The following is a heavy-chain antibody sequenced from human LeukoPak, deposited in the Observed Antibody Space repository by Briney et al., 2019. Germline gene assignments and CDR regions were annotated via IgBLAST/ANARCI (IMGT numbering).Heavy chain of an antibody. Sequence: GALRLSCAASGFTFSSYAMHWVRQAPGKGLEYVSAISSNGGSTYYANSVKGRFTISRDNSKNTLYLQMGSLRAEDMAVYYCARGRYSSSPVGGRGYYYYTDVWGKGTTVTVSS. D-gene: IGHD6-6*01. CDR3: ARGRYSSSPVGGRGYYYYTDV. V-gene: IGHV3-64*01. J-gene: IGHJ6*03. CDR2: ISSNGGST. CDR1: GFTFSSYA.